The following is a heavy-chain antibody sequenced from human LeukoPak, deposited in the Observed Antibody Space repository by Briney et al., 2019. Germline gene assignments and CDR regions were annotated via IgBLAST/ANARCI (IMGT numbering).Heavy chain of an antibody. CDR1: GFTFSSYA. CDR3: AYDEGFDY. CDR2: ILYDGSNK. V-gene: IGHV3-30*01. Sequence: GRSLRLSCAASGFTFSSYAMHWVRQAPGKGLEWVAVILYDGSNKYYADSVKGRFTISRDNSKNTLYLQMNSLRAEDTAVYYCAYDEGFDYWGQGTLVTVSS. D-gene: IGHD1-1*01. J-gene: IGHJ4*02.